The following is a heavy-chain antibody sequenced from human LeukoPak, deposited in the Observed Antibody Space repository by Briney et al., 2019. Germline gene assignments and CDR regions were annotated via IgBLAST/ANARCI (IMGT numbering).Heavy chain of an antibody. D-gene: IGHD2-15*01. Sequence: SETLSLTCTVSGGSISSYYWSWIRQPAGKGLEWIGRIYTSGSTNYNPSLKSRVTMSVDTSKNQFSLKLSSVTAADTAVYYCARDCSSGSCYTTGRYYYYGMDVWGQGTTVTVSS. J-gene: IGHJ6*02. V-gene: IGHV4-4*07. CDR1: GGSISSYY. CDR3: ARDCSSGSCYTTGRYYYYGMDV. CDR2: IYTSGST.